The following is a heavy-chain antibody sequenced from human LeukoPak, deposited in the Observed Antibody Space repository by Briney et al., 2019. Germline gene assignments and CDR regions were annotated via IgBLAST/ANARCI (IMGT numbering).Heavy chain of an antibody. Sequence: ASVKVSCKVSGYTLTELSMHWVRQAPGKGLEWMGGFDPEDGETIYAQEFQGRVTMTEDTSTDTAYMELSSLRSEDTAVYYCAKNVRDTGTFDYWGQGTLVTVSS. CDR3: AKNVRDTGTFDY. CDR1: GYTLTELS. J-gene: IGHJ4*02. V-gene: IGHV1-24*01. D-gene: IGHD5-18*01. CDR2: FDPEDGET.